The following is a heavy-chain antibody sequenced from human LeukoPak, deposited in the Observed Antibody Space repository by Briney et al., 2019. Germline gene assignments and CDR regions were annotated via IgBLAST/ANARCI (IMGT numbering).Heavy chain of an antibody. V-gene: IGHV4-34*01. D-gene: IGHD2-2*01. J-gene: IGHJ3*02. CDR2: IHYSGSA. CDR1: GGSFSGYY. CDR3: ARAQPARYCTSTSCYAAFDI. Sequence: SETLSLTCAVYGGSFSGYYWTWIRQPPGKGLEWIGEIHYSGSATYNPSLKSRVTISVDTSKNQFSLKLSSVTAADTAVYYCARAQPARYCTSTSCYAAFDIWGQGTMVTVSS.